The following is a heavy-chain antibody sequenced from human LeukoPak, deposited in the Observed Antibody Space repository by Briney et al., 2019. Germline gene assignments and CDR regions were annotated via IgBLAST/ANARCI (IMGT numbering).Heavy chain of an antibody. V-gene: IGHV3-66*02. CDR2: IYSGGST. J-gene: IGHJ6*03. CDR1: GFTVSSNY. CDR3: ARDQGVPPHMDV. D-gene: IGHD3-10*01. Sequence: GGSLRLSCAASGFTVSSNYMSWVRQAPGKGLEWVSVIYSGGSTYYADSVKGRFTISRDNSKNTLYLQMNSLRAEDTAVYYCARDQGVPPHMDVWGKGTTVTVSS.